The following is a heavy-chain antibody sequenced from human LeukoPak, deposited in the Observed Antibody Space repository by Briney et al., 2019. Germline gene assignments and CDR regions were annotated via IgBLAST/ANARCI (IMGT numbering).Heavy chain of an antibody. CDR1: GYTLTELS. CDR3: ATLGGNSGYGPVAFDY. CDR2: FDPEDGET. V-gene: IGHV1-24*01. D-gene: IGHD5-12*01. J-gene: IGHJ4*02. Sequence: ASVKVSCKVSGYTLTELSMHWVRQPPGKGLEWMGGFDPEDGETIYAHKFQGRVTMTEDKSTDTAHMGLSSLRSEDTAGYSCATLGGNSGYGPVAFDYWGQGTLVTVSS.